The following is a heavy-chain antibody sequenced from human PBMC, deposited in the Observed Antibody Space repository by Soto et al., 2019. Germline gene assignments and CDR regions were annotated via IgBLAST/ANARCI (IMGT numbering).Heavy chain of an antibody. CDR1: GGSISSGDYY. CDR2: IYYSGST. Sequence: QVQLQESGPGLVKPSQTLSLTCTVSGGSISSGDYYWSWIRQPPGKGLEWIGYIYYSGSTYYNPSLKSRVTISVDTSKNQFSLKLSSVTAADTAVYYCARAGIPSYYDYVWGSYRYVAWFDPWGQGTLVTVSS. V-gene: IGHV4-30-4*01. D-gene: IGHD3-16*02. J-gene: IGHJ5*02. CDR3: ARAGIPSYYDYVWGSYRYVAWFDP.